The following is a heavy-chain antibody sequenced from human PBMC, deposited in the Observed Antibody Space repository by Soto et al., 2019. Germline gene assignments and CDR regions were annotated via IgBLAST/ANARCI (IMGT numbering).Heavy chain of an antibody. Sequence: GGSLRLSCAASGFTVNSNYMSWVRQAPGKGLKWVSVIYSDGSTYYADSVKGRFIISRDNSNNTLYLQMNSLRAEDTAVYYCARGGSSSHFDYWGQGTLVTVSS. J-gene: IGHJ4*02. CDR3: ARGGSSSHFDY. CDR1: GFTVNSNY. CDR2: IYSDGST. V-gene: IGHV3-66*01. D-gene: IGHD6-6*01.